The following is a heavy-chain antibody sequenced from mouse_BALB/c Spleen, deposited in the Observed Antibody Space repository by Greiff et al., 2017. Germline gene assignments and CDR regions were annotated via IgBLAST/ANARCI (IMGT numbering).Heavy chain of an antibody. CDR3: ARERANWDPWFAY. V-gene: IGHV1-18*01. J-gene: IGHJ3*01. CDR1: GYTFTDYN. Sequence: EVQLHQSGPELVKPGASVTIPCKASGYTFTDYNMDWVKQSHGKSLEWIGDITPNNGGTIYNQKFKGKATLTVDKSSSTAYMELRSLTSEDTAVYYCARERANWDPWFAYWGQGTLVTVSA. D-gene: IGHD4-1*01. CDR2: ITPNNGGT.